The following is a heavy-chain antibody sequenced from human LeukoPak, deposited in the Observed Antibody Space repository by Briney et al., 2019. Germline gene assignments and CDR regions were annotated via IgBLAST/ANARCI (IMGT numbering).Heavy chain of an antibody. CDR3: ARDQGAGSGCPDY. V-gene: IGHV3-33*01. CDR1: GFTFSSYG. J-gene: IGHJ4*02. Sequence: GGSLRLSCAASGFTFSSYGMHWVRQAPGQGLGWVAVIWYDGSNKYYADSVKGRFTISRDNSKNTLYLQMNSLRAEDTAVYYCARDQGAGSGCPDYWGQGTLVTVSS. D-gene: IGHD6-19*01. CDR2: IWYDGSNK.